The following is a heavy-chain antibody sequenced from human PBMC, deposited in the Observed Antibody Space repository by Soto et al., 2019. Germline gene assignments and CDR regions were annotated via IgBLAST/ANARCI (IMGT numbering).Heavy chain of an antibody. D-gene: IGHD1-26*01. CDR2: ISAYNGNT. CDR1: GYTFTSYG. V-gene: IGHV1-18*01. J-gene: IGHJ4*02. CDR3: ARDLRPSALNSGSYYVNFDY. Sequence: QVQLVQSGAEVKKPGASVKVSCKASGYTFTSYGISWVRQAPGQGLEWMGWISAYNGNTNYAQKLQGRVTMTTDTSTSTAYMELRSLRSDDTAVYYCARDLRPSALNSGSYYVNFDYWGQGTLFTVSS.